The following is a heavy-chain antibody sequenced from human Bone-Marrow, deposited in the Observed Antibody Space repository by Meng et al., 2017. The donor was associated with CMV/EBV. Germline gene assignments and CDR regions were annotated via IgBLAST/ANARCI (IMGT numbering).Heavy chain of an antibody. CDR1: GFSRRSSGVA. V-gene: IGHV2-5*01. CDR3: AHRFGGYSDY. J-gene: IGHJ4*02. D-gene: IGHD5-12*01. Sequence: CSFSGFSRRSSGVAVGWIRQPPGKALEWLAVIYWNDEIHYSPSLKSRLTITKDTSKNQVVLTVTNMDPVDTATYYCAHRFGGYSDYWGQGTLVTVSS. CDR2: IYWNDEI.